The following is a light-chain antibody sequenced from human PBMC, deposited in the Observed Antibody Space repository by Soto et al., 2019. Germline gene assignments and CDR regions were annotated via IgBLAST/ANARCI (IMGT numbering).Light chain of an antibody. J-gene: IGKJ4*01. V-gene: IGKV1-39*01. Sequence: DIQMTQSPSSLSASVGDRVTITCRASQSISYDLNWYQQKPGKAPRLLIYGANSLESGVPLRFSGSGSRTDFTLTINNLQPEDFATYYCQQSYTTPRTFGGGTKVDIK. CDR3: QQSYTTPRT. CDR1: QSISYD. CDR2: GAN.